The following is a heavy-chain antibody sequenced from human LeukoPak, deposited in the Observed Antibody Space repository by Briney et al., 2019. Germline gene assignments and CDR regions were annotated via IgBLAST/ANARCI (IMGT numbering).Heavy chain of an antibody. CDR3: ARGIYGGNSPLVDY. Sequence: GASVKVSCKASGYTFTCCYMGWVRQAPGQGLEWMGWINPNSGGTNYAQKFQGRVTMTRDTSISTAYMELSRLRSDDTAVYYCARGIYGGNSPLVDYWGQGTLVTVSS. D-gene: IGHD4-23*01. CDR1: GYTFTCCY. J-gene: IGHJ4*02. V-gene: IGHV1-2*02. CDR2: INPNSGGT.